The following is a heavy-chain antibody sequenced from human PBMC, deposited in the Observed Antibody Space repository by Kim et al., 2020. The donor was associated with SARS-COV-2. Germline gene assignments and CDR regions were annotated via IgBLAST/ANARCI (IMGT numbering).Heavy chain of an antibody. Sequence: GGSLRLSCAASGFTFSRHGMHWVRQAPGRGLEWLAVIAYDGTNEQYADSVKGRFSISRDNTNKTVFLQMNSLRLEDTAVYFCAKDSSTGWYSEGLGVDY. CDR2: IAYDGTNE. J-gene: IGHJ4*01. CDR3: AKDSSTGWYSEGLGVDY. V-gene: IGHV3-30*18. D-gene: IGHD2-8*02. CDR1: GFTFSRHG.